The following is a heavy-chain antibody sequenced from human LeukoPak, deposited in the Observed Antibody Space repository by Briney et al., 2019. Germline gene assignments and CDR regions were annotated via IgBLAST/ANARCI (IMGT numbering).Heavy chain of an antibody. Sequence: GGSLRLSCAASGFTFSNYGMSWVRQAPGKGLEWVSVIRGSGGGTYYADSVKGRFTISRDNSKNTLYLQMNSLRAEDTAVYYCARDGYSGGSSGYHFDYWGQGTLVTVSS. CDR2: IRGSGGGT. D-gene: IGHD3-22*01. CDR3: ARDGYSGGSSGYHFDY. V-gene: IGHV3-23*01. J-gene: IGHJ4*02. CDR1: GFTFSNYG.